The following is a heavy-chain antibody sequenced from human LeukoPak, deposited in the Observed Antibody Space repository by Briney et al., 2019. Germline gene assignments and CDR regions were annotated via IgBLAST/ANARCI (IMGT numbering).Heavy chain of an antibody. CDR2: INTNTGNP. J-gene: IGHJ6*03. CDR3: ARVPDGYAYYYYYMDV. D-gene: IGHD5-24*01. Sequence: ASVKVSCKASGYTFTSYAMNWVRQAPGQGLEWMGWINTNTGNPTYAQGFTGRFVFSLDTSVSTAYLQISSLEAEDTAVYYCARVPDGYAYYYYYMDVWGKGTTVTVSS. V-gene: IGHV7-4-1*02. CDR1: GYTFTSYA.